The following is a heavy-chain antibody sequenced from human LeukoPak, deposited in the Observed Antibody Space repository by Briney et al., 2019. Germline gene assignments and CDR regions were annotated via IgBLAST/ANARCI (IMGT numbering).Heavy chain of an antibody. J-gene: IGHJ1*01. CDR1: GFTFSNYW. CDR2: IQQHGSET. CDR3: ATYSSSNGREFQY. D-gene: IGHD2-2*01. Sequence: GGSLRLSCEGSGFTFSNYWMSWVRQAPGKGLEWVANIQQHGSETYYGDSVKGRFTISRDNAKNSLYLQMNSLRAEGTAVYYCATYSSSNGREFQYWGQGTLVTVSS. V-gene: IGHV3-7*01.